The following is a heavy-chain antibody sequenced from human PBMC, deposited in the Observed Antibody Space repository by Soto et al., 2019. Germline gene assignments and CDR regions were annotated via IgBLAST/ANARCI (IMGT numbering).Heavy chain of an antibody. V-gene: IGHV3-21*01. CDR1: GFTFSSYS. D-gene: IGHD2-15*01. CDR2: ISSSSSYI. CDR3: AREYCSGGSCYHAFDI. Sequence: GGSLRLSCAASGFTFSSYSMNWVRQAPGKGLEWVSSISSSSSYIYYADSVKGRFTISRDNAKNSLYLQMNSLRAEDTAVYYCAREYCSGGSCYHAFDIWGQGTMVTV. J-gene: IGHJ3*02.